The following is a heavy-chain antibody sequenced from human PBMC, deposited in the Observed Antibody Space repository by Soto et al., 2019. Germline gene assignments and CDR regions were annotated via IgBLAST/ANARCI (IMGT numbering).Heavy chain of an antibody. CDR3: ARHIVGYCSGGSCFGGSAFDI. D-gene: IGHD2-15*01. Sequence: GESLKISCKASGYSFTSYWISWVRQMPGKGLERMGRIDPSDSYTNYSPSFQGHVTISADKSISTAYLQWSSLKASDTAMYYCARHIVGYCSGGSCFGGSAFDIWGQGTMVTVSS. CDR1: GYSFTSYW. V-gene: IGHV5-10-1*01. CDR2: IDPSDSYT. J-gene: IGHJ3*02.